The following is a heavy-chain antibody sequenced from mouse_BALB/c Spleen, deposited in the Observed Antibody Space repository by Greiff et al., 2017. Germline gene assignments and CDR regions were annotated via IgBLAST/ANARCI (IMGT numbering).Heavy chain of an antibody. CDR2: IDPENGDT. CDR1: GFNIKDYY. J-gene: IGHJ3*01. D-gene: IGHD2-14*01. V-gene: IGHV14-4*02. Sequence: EVQLQQSGAELVRSGASVKLSCTASGFNIKDYYMHWVKQRPEQGLEWIGWIDPENGDTEYAPKFQGKATMTADTSSNTAYLQLSSLTSEDTAVYYCNAGGDYRYSWFAYWGQGTLVTVSA. CDR3: NAGGDYRYSWFAY.